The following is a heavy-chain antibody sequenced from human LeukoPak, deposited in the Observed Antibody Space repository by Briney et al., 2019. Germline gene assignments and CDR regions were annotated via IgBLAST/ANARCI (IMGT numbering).Heavy chain of an antibody. D-gene: IGHD2-8*01. CDR2: ISSGSNTE. CDR1: GFSLTNYE. Sequence: QSGGSLRLSCTASGFSLTNYEMNWVRQTPGKGLEWVSHISSGSNTEYYADSVRGRFTMARDNAKNSLFLQMNSLRAEDTAIYYCARDTVNGPFVISLDYWGQGALVTVSS. J-gene: IGHJ4*02. V-gene: IGHV3-48*03. CDR3: ARDTVNGPFVISLDY.